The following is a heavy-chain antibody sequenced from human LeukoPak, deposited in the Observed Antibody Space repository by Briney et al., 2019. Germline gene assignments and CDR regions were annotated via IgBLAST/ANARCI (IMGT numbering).Heavy chain of an antibody. CDR1: GGGSTSYY. CDR3: ARETSQKGAHYMDV. J-gene: IGHJ6*03. CDR2: IYYSGST. Sequence: SGGGSTSYYMDCGRQEPPQKLLWLVWNIYYSGSTNYNPSLKSRVTISVDTSKNQFSLKLSSVTAADTAVYYCARETSQKGAHYMDVWGKGTTVTISS. V-gene: IGHV4-59*01. D-gene: IGHD3-16*01.